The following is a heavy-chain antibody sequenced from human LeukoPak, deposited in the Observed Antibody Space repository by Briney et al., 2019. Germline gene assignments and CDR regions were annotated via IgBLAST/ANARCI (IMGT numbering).Heavy chain of an antibody. CDR3: AKSGYNRFDY. D-gene: IGHD5-24*01. CDR1: GFSFSTYA. CDR2: FSGSGGGT. J-gene: IGHJ4*02. V-gene: IGHV3-23*01. Sequence: GGSLRLSCAASGFSFSTYAMSWVRQAPGKGLEWVSSFSGSGGGTYYADSVKGRFTISRDNSKNTLYLQMNSLRAEDTAVYYCAKSGYNRFDYWGQGTLVTVSS.